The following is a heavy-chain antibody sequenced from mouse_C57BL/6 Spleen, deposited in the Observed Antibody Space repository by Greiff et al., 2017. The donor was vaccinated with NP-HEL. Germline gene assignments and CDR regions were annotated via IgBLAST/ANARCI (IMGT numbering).Heavy chain of an antibody. CDR1: GYTFTSYW. Sequence: QVQLQQPGAELVKPGASVKLSCKASGYTFTSYWMHWVKQRPGQGLEWIGMIHPNSGSTNYNEKFKSKATLTVDKSSSTAYMQLSSLTSEDSAVYYCARNLFITAGFDYWGQGTPVTVSA. D-gene: IGHD1-1*01. J-gene: IGHJ2*01. V-gene: IGHV1-64*01. CDR2: IHPNSGST. CDR3: ARNLFITAGFDY.